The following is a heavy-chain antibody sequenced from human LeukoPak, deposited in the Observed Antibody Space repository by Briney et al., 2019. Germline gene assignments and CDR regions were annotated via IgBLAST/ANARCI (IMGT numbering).Heavy chain of an antibody. CDR2: INQGGGET. CDR3: ARAAETGTVDY. J-gene: IGHJ4*02. Sequence: GGSLRLSCAASGFTFSIYWMSWVRQAPGKGLEWVANINQGGGETYYVDSVKGRFTISRDNAKDSLYLQMNSLRAEDTAVYYCARAAETGTVDYWGLGTLVTVSS. V-gene: IGHV3-7*01. CDR1: GFTFSIYW. D-gene: IGHD1/OR15-1a*01.